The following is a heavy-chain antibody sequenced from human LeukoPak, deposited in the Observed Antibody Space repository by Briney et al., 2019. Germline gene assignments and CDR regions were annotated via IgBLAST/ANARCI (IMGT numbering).Heavy chain of an antibody. J-gene: IGHJ4*02. V-gene: IGHV3-7*03. CDR2: IKEDGSKR. CDR3: ARDRSYGPLDF. Sequence: GCSLRLSCADTGFTFTSSSMSWVRQPPGRGLDGLANIKEDGSKRYYAYTVKVLFTISRDSAKNSLYRQMNSLRAEDTAVYCCARDRSYGPLDFWGRETEVPVPS. D-gene: IGHD4-17*01. CDR1: GFTFTSSS.